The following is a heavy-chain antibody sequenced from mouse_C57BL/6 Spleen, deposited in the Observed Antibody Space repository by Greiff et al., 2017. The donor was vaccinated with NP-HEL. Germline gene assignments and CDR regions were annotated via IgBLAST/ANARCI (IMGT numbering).Heavy chain of an antibody. D-gene: IGHD1-1*01. CDR2: INPYNGGT. CDR1: GYTFTDYY. J-gene: IGHJ1*03. CDR3: ARRTTVVEGGYFDV. V-gene: IGHV1-19*01. Sequence: EVQLQQSGPVLVKPGASVKMSCKASGYTFTDYYMNWVKQSHGKSLEWIGVINPYNGGTSYNQKFKGKATLTVDKSSSTAYMELNSLTSEDSAVYYCARRTTVVEGGYFDVWGTGTTVTVSS.